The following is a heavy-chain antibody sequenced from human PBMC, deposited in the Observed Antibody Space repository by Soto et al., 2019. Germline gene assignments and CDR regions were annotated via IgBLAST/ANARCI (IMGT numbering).Heavy chain of an antibody. D-gene: IGHD3-3*01. CDR3: AGDPTIFGGDQNYVMDV. Sequence: ASVKVSCKASGYIFTSYYIHWVRQAPGQGLEWMGWINPFDGSRMFAQSFQGRVTMTRDTSTSTVYMEVSSLRSEDTAVYYCAGDPTIFGGDQNYVMDVCGQGTTVTGSS. CDR2: INPFDGSR. J-gene: IGHJ6*02. CDR1: GYIFTSYY. V-gene: IGHV1-46*01.